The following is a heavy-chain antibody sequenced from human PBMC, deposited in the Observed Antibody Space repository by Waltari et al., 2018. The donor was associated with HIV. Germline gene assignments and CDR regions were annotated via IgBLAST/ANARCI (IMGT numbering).Heavy chain of an antibody. V-gene: IGHV4-61*02. CDR1: GGSISRGSYY. CDR2: IYTSGST. CDR3: ARAYYDFWSGTGSSGNWFDP. D-gene: IGHD3-3*01. Sequence: QVQLQESGPGLVKPSQTLSLTCTVSGGSISRGSYYWSWIRQPAGKGLELIGRIYTSGSTNYNPSRESRVTISVDTSRNQFSLKLRSVTAADTAVYYCARAYYDFWSGTGSSGNWFDPWGQGTLVTVSS. J-gene: IGHJ5*02.